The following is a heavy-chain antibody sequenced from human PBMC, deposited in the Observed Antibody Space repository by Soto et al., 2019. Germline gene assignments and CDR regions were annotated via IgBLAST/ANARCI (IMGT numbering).Heavy chain of an antibody. V-gene: IGHV5-51*01. D-gene: IGHD1-7*01. Sequence: PGESLKISCKASGYSFTSYWIGWVRQMPGKGLEWMGIIYPGDSDTRYSPSFQGQVTISADKSISTAYLQWSSLKASDTAMYYCARHNSPRITGTTSGYHYYYYYGMDVWGQGTTVTVSS. CDR3: ARHNSPRITGTTSGYHYYYYYGMDV. J-gene: IGHJ6*02. CDR1: GYSFTSYW. CDR2: IYPGDSDT.